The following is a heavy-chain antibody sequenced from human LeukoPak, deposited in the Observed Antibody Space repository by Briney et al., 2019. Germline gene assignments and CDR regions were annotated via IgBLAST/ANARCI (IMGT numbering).Heavy chain of an antibody. CDR2: VSYSGSA. CDR3: ARENDRYGRIDY. J-gene: IGHJ4*02. D-gene: IGHD5-18*01. Sequence: SETLPLTCSVSGGSISPYYWSWVRQPPGKGLEWIGYVSYSGSADYNPSLKSRVIISIDTTKNQFSLMLSSLTAADTAVYYCARENDRYGRIDYWGQGTQVTVSS. CDR1: GGSISPYY. V-gene: IGHV4-59*01.